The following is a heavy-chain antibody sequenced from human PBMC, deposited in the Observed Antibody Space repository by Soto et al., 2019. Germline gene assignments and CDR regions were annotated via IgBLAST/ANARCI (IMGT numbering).Heavy chain of an antibody. CDR3: ARGARGYSNDWFGCNGD. J-gene: IGHJ4*02. Sequence: QVQLVQSGAEVKKPGCSVKVSCKASGTTFSSYAISWVRQAPGQGLEWMGGIIPIFGTANYARKIQGRVTTTEDGFTSSVDRELSSLRLEETAVYYWARGARGYSNDWFGCNGDWGQGTLVTVSS. V-gene: IGHV1-69*01. CDR1: GTTFSSYA. D-gene: IGHD3-10*01. CDR2: IIPIFGTA.